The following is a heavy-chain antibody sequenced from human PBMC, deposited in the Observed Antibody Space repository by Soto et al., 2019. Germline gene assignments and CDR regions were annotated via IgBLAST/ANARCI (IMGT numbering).Heavy chain of an antibody. CDR1: GFTFSSYA. D-gene: IGHD2-15*01. J-gene: IGHJ4*02. CDR2: ISGSGGST. CDR3: AKVPADCSGGSCDSYYFDY. V-gene: IGHV3-23*01. Sequence: GGSLRLSCAASGFTFSSYAMSWVRQAPGKGLEWVSAISGSGGSTYYADSVKGRFTISRDNSKNTLYLQMNSLRAEDTAVYYCAKVPADCSGGSCDSYYFDYWGQGTLVTVSS.